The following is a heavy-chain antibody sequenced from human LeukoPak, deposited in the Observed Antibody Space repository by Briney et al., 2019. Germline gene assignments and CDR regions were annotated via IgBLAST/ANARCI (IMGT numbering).Heavy chain of an antibody. V-gene: IGHV3-30*02. CDR3: ANDEQWLVRIGDY. CDR2: IWYDGSNK. J-gene: IGHJ4*02. CDR1: GFTFSSYG. Sequence: GGSLRLSCAASGFTFSSYGMHWVRQAPGKGLEWVAVIWYDGSNKYYADSVKGRFTISRDNSKNTLYLQMNSLRAEDTAVYHCANDEQWLVRIGDYWGQGTLVTVSS. D-gene: IGHD6-19*01.